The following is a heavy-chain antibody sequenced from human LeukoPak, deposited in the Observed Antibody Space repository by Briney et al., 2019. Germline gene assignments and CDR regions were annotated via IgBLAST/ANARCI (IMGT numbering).Heavy chain of an antibody. V-gene: IGHV4-34*01. D-gene: IGHD5-24*01. J-gene: IGHJ5*02. CDR2: INHSGST. CDR1: GGSLSGYY. Sequence: SSETLSLTCAVYGGSLSGYYWSWIRQPPGKGLEWIGEINHSGSTNYNPSLKSRVTISVDTSKNQFSLKLSSVTAADTAVYYCASGRDGYNYGRNWFDPWGQGTLVTVSS. CDR3: ASGRDGYNYGRNWFDP.